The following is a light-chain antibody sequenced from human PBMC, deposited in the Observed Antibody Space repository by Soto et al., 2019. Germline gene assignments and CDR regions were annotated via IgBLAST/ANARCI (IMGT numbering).Light chain of an antibody. CDR1: QGISSW. CDR2: AAS. J-gene: IGKJ2*01. Sequence: DIQMTQSPSSVSASVGDRVTITCRASQGISSWLAWSQQKPGKAPKLLIYAASSLQSGVPSRFSGSGSGTDFTLTISSLQPEDCATYYCPQANSFPYTFGQGTKLEIK. V-gene: IGKV1-12*01. CDR3: PQANSFPYT.